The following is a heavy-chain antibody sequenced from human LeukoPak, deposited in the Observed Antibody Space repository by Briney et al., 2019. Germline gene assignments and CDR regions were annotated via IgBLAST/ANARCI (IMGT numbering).Heavy chain of an antibody. V-gene: IGHV3-33*01. Sequence: GGSLRLSCVAPGFTFTTYGMHWVRQAPGKGLEWVAVIWYDGSNKYYADSVKGRFTISRDNSTNTLYLRMNSLRAEDTAVYYCAIGFDRGYDFGDWGEGTLVTVSS. J-gene: IGHJ4*02. CDR3: AIGFDRGYDFGD. CDR2: IWYDGSNK. CDR1: GFTFTTYG. D-gene: IGHD5-12*01.